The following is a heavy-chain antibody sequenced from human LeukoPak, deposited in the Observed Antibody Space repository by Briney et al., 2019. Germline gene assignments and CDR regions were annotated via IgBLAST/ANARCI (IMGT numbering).Heavy chain of an antibody. D-gene: IGHD2-21*02. CDR1: GFTFSNYG. Sequence: GGSLRLSCAASGFTFSNYGMNWVRQAPGKGLEWVSGITGSGGNTYYADSVKGRFTISRDNSKNTMYLQMTNLRPDDTAVYFCAKDRMTVFESWGQGTLVTVTS. J-gene: IGHJ4*02. CDR3: AKDRMTVFES. V-gene: IGHV3-23*01. CDR2: ITGSGGNT.